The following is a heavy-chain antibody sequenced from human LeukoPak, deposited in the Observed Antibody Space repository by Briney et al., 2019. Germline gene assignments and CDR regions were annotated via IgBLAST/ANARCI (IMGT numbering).Heavy chain of an antibody. J-gene: IGHJ3*01. CDR2: IYPGDSGP. CDR3: GMSGDRGPLQDDVFDV. D-gene: IGHD1-26*01. Sequence: TGESLKISCKVSGYSFTSYCIGWVRPMPGKGLEWMGIIYPGDSGPTYSPSFQGQVTISVDKSINTAYLQWSSLQASDTAMYYCGMSGDRGPLQDDVFDVWGQGTMVTVST. CDR1: GYSFTSYC. V-gene: IGHV5-51*01.